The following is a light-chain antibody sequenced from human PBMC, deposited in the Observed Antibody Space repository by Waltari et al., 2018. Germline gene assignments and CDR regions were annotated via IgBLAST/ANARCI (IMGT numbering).Light chain of an antibody. CDR2: GAS. Sequence: IVLTQSPGTLSLSPGDRATLPCRASQSVSRSLAWYQQKPGQAPKLLIYGASTRATGIPDRFTGSGSGTDFSLTISSLEPEDFAMYFCQHYVRLPATFGQGTKVEIK. CDR1: QSVSRS. CDR3: QHYVRLPAT. V-gene: IGKV3-20*01. J-gene: IGKJ1*01.